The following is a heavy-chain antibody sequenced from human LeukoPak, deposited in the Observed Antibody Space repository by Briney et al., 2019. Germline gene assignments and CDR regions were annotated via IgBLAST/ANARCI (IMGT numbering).Heavy chain of an antibody. V-gene: IGHV3-30*02. CDR3: TNPTVVVAATGLDY. CDR2: IRYDGSNK. Sequence: GGSLRLSCAASGFTFSSYGMHWVRQAPGKGLEWVAFIRYDGSNKYYADSVKGRFTISRDNSKNTLYLQMNSLRAEDTAVYYCTNPTVVVAATGLDYWGQGTLATVSS. D-gene: IGHD2-15*01. CDR1: GFTFSSYG. J-gene: IGHJ4*02.